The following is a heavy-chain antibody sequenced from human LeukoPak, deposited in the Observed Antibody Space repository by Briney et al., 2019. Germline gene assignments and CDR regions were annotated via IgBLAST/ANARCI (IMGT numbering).Heavy chain of an antibody. V-gene: IGHV3-66*01. D-gene: IGHD6-19*01. CDR1: GFTVSSKS. CDR2: IYSGGST. J-gene: IGHJ4*02. Sequence: GGSLRLSCAASGFTVSSKSMNWVRQAPGKGLEWVSVIYSGGSTYYAASVKGRFTISRDNSKNTLYLQMNNLRAEDTAVYYCASGSTSGWSYQYYFDYWGQGTLATVSS. CDR3: ASGSTSGWSYQYYFDY.